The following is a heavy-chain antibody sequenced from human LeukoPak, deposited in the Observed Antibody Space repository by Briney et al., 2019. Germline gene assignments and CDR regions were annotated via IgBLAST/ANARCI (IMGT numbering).Heavy chain of an antibody. CDR2: IYTSGST. V-gene: IGHV4-4*07. D-gene: IGHD3-3*01. CDR1: GGSISSYY. Sequence: SETLSLTCTVSGGSISSYYWSWIRQPAGKGLEWIGRIYTSGSTNYNPSLKSRVTMSVDTSKNQFSLKLSSVTAADTAVYYCARDMGFDFWSGYCPFNAFDIWGQGTMVTVSS. J-gene: IGHJ3*02. CDR3: ARDMGFDFWSGYCPFNAFDI.